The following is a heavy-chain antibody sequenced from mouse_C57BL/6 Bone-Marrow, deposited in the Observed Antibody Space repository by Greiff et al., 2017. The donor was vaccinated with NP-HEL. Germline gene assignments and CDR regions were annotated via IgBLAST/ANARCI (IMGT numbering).Heavy chain of an antibody. D-gene: IGHD1-1*01. CDR1: GYTFTSYW. CDR2: IHPNSGST. CDR3: ARSPYYGSSYYYAMDY. Sequence: QVQLQQPGAELVKPGASVKLSCKASGYTFTSYWMHWVKQRPGQGLEWIGMIHPNSGSTNYNEKFKSKATLTVDKSSSTAYMQLSSLTSEDSAVYYCARSPYYGSSYYYAMDYWGQGTSVTVSS. V-gene: IGHV1-64*01. J-gene: IGHJ4*01.